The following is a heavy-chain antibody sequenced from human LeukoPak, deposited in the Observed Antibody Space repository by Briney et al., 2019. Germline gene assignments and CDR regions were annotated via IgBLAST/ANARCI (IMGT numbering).Heavy chain of an antibody. D-gene: IGHD1-20*01. CDR2: TYYSGST. J-gene: IGHJ6*02. CDR3: ARALRARITGTTASVYGMDV. CDR1: GGSISSYY. V-gene: IGHV4-59*01. Sequence: PSETLSLTCTVSGGSISSYYWSWIRQPPGKGLEWLGYTYYSGSTNYNPSLKSRVTISVDTSKNQFSLKLSSVTAADTAVYYCARALRARITGTTASVYGMDVWGQGTTVTVSS.